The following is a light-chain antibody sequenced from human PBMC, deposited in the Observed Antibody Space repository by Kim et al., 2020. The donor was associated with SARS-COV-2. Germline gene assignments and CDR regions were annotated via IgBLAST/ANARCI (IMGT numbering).Light chain of an antibody. CDR2: YDS. CDR1: NIGSKR. V-gene: IGLV3-21*04. Sequence: VSVAPGKTAGIACGGNNIGSKRVRWYQQKPGQATVLVIYYDSDRPSGIPERFAGSNSENTATLTISRVEAGDEADYYCQVCDSGVVFGGGTQLTVL. J-gene: IGLJ2*01. CDR3: QVCDSGVV.